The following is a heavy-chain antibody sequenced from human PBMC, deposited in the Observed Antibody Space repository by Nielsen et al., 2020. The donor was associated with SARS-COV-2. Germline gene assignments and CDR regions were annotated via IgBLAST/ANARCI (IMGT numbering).Heavy chain of an antibody. Sequence: GESLKISCEASGFSFNNYGMHWVRQAPGKGLEWVSYISYEGSKQYYADSVKGRFTISRDNSKNTLYLQMNSLRPEDTAVYYCAKDITVADDASDIWGQGTMVTVSS. J-gene: IGHJ3*02. D-gene: IGHD6-19*01. CDR3: AKDITVADDASDI. CDR1: GFSFNNYG. CDR2: ISYEGSKQ. V-gene: IGHV3-30*18.